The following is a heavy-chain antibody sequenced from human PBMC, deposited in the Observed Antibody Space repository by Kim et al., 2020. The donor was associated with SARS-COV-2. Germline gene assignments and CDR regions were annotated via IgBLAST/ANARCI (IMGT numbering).Heavy chain of an antibody. CDR2: IKQDGSEK. Sequence: GGSLRLSCAASGFTFSSQWMSWVRQDSGKGLEWVANIKQDGSEKYYVDSVKGRFTISRDNAKNSLYLQMDSLRAEDTAVYYCARGGSGSGWYWRFWGQG. CDR3: ARGGSGSGWYWRF. D-gene: IGHD6-13*01. V-gene: IGHV3-7*01. J-gene: IGHJ4*02. CDR1: GFTFSSQW.